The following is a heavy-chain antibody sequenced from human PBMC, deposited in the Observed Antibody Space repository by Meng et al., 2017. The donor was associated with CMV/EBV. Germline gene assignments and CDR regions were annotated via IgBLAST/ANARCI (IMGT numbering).Heavy chain of an antibody. CDR1: GGSISSYY. CDR3: ARGRDILTGYQGYQYGMDV. CDR2: IYYSGST. J-gene: IGHJ6*02. D-gene: IGHD3-9*01. V-gene: IGHV4-59*01. Sequence: ESLKISCTVSGGSISSYYWSWIRQPPGKGLEWIGYIYYSGSTNYNPSLKSRVTISVDTSKNQFSLKLSSVTAADTAVYYCARGRDILTGYQGYQYGMDVWGQGTTVTVSS.